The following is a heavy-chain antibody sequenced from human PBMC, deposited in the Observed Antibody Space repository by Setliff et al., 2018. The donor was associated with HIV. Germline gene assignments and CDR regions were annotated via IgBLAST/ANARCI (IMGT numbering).Heavy chain of an antibody. V-gene: IGHV3-30*02. D-gene: IGHD6-13*01. CDR3: AKGEIAAAGREDGDGMDV. J-gene: IGHJ6*02. CDR1: GFTFSSYG. Sequence: PGGSLRLSCAASGFTFSSYGMHWVRQAPGKGLEWVAFIRYDGSNKYYADSVKGRFTIPRDNSKNTLYLQMNSLRAEDTAVYYCAKGEIAAAGREDGDGMDVWGQGTTVTV. CDR2: IRYDGSNK.